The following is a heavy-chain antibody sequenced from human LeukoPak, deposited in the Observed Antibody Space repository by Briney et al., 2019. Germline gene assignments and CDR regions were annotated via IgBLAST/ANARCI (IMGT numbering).Heavy chain of an antibody. J-gene: IGHJ5*02. CDR1: GDSISNYY. V-gene: IGHV4-59*12. D-gene: IGHD2-15*01. Sequence: PSETLSLTCTVSGDSISNYYWSWIRQPPGKGLEWIGYIYYSGSTNYNPSLKSRVTISVDTSKNQFSLKLSSVTAADTAIYYCARAVIVVAAATQRNWFDPWGQGTLVTVSS. CDR3: ARAVIVVAAATQRNWFDP. CDR2: IYYSGST.